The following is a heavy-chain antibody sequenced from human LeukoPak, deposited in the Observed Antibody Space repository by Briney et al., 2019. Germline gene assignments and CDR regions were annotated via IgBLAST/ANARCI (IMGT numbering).Heavy chain of an antibody. CDR2: INHSGST. V-gene: IGHV4-34*01. D-gene: IGHD5-18*01. CDR1: GGSFSGYY. J-gene: IGHJ4*02. Sequence: SETLSLTCAVYGGSFSGYYWSWIRQPPGKGLEWIGEINHSGSTNYNPSLKSRVTISVDTSKNQFSLKLSPVTAADTAVYYCARGISYGDWGQGTLVTVSS. CDR3: ARGISYGD.